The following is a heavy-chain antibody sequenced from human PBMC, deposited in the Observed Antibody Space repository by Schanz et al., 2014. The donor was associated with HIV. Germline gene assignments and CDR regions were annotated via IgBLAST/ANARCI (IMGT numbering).Heavy chain of an antibody. Sequence: EVQLVESGGGLVKPGGSLRLSCAASGFTFSTSAMSWVRQAPGEGLEWIGRIKSKTDGETTDYAARVKGRFTVSRDDSKNTLYLQMSSLKTEDTAVYFCAWHYFDFWGQGTLVTVSS. CDR3: AWHYFDF. CDR1: GFTFSTSA. J-gene: IGHJ4*02. CDR2: IKSKTDGETT. V-gene: IGHV3-15*01.